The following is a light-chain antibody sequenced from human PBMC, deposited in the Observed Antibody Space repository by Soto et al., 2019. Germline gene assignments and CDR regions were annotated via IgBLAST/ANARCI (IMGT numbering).Light chain of an antibody. Sequence: EIVMTQSPATLSVSPGEGATLSCRASQNVRNNLGWYQQRPGQAPRLLIYGASTRASGIPARFSGSGSGTDFTLTISSLQSEDSAVYFCQHYNNWPPITFGQGTRVEIK. J-gene: IGKJ5*01. V-gene: IGKV3-15*01. CDR3: QHYNNWPPIT. CDR1: QNVRNN. CDR2: GAS.